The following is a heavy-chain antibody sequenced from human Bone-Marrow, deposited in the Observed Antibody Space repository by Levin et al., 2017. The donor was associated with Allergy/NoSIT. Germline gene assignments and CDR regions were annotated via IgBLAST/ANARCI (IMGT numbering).Heavy chain of an antibody. CDR1: GFTFRNYW. CDR3: ATPHSGETTNY. D-gene: IGHD1-7*01. Sequence: GEALKISCAASGFTFRNYWMTWVRQAPGKRLEWGAIIKQDGSEKNYVDSVRGRFTISRDNSKNSLYLQMNSLRAEDTAVYYCATPHSGETTNYWGQGTLVTVSS. V-gene: IGHV3-7*01. J-gene: IGHJ4*02. CDR2: IKQDGSEK.